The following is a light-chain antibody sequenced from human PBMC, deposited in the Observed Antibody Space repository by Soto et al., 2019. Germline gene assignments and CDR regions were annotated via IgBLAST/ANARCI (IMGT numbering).Light chain of an antibody. V-gene: IGKV1-5*03. CDR1: QSISNW. CDR2: KTS. CDR3: QQYNSYPYT. Sequence: DIPMTQSPSTLSASVGDRVTITCRASQSISNWLAWYQQKPGKAPRLLIYKTSSLESGVPSRFSGSESGTEFTLTISSLQPDDFASYYCQQYNSYPYTFGQGTKLEIK. J-gene: IGKJ2*01.